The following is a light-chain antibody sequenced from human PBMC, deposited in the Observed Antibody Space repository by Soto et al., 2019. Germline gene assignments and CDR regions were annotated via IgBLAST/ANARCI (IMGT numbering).Light chain of an antibody. Sequence: DIQMTQSPSPLSASVGDRVYITCRTSQSISSYLNWYQAKPGKAPKLLIYEASTLESGVPSRFSGSGSGTDFTLTISSLQPGDSATYYCQQSYGSPPFTFGPGTRVDI. CDR1: QSISSY. CDR2: EAS. CDR3: QQSYGSPPFT. V-gene: IGKV1-39*01. J-gene: IGKJ3*01.